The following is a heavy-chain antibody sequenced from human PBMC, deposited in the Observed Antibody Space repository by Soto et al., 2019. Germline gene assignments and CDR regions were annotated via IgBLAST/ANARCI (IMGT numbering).Heavy chain of an antibody. Sequence: QVPLVESGGGLVKPGGSLRLSCAASGFTFSDYYMSWIRQAPGKGLEWISYISSSSSYTNYADSVKGRFTISRDNAKNSLYLQMNSLRGDDTAVYYCARESISWTGGRNGMDVWGQGTTVTVSS. J-gene: IGHJ6*02. D-gene: IGHD6-13*01. V-gene: IGHV3-11*05. CDR1: GFTFSDYY. CDR3: ARESISWTGGRNGMDV. CDR2: ISSSSSYT.